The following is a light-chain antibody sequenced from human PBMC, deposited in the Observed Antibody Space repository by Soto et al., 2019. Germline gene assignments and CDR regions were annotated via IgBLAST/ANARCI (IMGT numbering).Light chain of an antibody. V-gene: IGLV4-69*01. CDR3: QTWGTGPYVV. Sequence: QPVLTQSPSASASLGASVKLTCTLSSGHSSYAIAWHQQQPEKGPRYLMKLNSDGSHSKRDGIPDRFSGSSSGAERYLTISSLQSEDEADYYCQTWGTGPYVVFGGGTKLTVL. CDR2: LNSDGSH. J-gene: IGLJ2*01. CDR1: SGHSSYA.